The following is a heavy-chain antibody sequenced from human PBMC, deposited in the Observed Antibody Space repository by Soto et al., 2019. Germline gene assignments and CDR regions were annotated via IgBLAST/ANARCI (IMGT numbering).Heavy chain of an antibody. CDR1: GGSVSSCTYF. J-gene: IGHJ6*02. CDR2: IYYSGST. Sequence: SEALSLTCTVSGGSVSSCTYFWIWIRQSPWKGLEWISYIYYSGSTNYNPSLQRRSTISVDTSKSQVSLTLTYVTAADAAVYYCARSPNYYYYGFDVWGQGTTVTVSS. V-gene: IGHV4-61*01. CDR3: ARSPNYYYYGFDV.